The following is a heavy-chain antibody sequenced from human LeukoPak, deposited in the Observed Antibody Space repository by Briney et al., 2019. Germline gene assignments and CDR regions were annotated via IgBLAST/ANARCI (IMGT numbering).Heavy chain of an antibody. CDR2: IIPIFGTA. CDR3: ARGQFATSIAVAADLDAFDI. J-gene: IGHJ3*02. CDR1: GGTFSSYA. D-gene: IGHD6-19*01. Sequence: SVKVSCKASGGTFSSYAISWVRQAPGQGLEWMGGIIPIFGTANYAQKFQGRVTITADESTSTAYMELSSLRSEDTAVYYCARGQFATSIAVAADLDAFDIWGQGTMVTVSS. V-gene: IGHV1-69*13.